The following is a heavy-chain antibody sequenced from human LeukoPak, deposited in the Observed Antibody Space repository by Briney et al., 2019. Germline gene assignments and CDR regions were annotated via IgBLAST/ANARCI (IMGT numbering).Heavy chain of an antibody. CDR3: ARTSIAARRANAFDI. D-gene: IGHD6-6*01. J-gene: IGHJ3*02. V-gene: IGHV4-30-2*01. CDR1: GGSISSGGYS. Sequence: SQTLSLTCAVSGGSISSGGYSWSWIRQPPGKGLEWIGYIYHSGGTYYNPSLKSRVTISVDRSKNQFSLELSSVTAADTAVYYCARTSIAARRANAFDIWGQGTMVTVSS. CDR2: IYHSGGT.